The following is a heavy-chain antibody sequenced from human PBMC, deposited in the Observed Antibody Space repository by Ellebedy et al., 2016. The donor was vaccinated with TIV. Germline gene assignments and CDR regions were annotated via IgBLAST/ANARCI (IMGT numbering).Heavy chain of an antibody. CDR3: AADLTSGSYFGY. J-gene: IGHJ4*02. CDR2: IIPIFGTA. V-gene: IGHV1-69*05. CDR1: GGTFSSYA. Sequence: ASVKVSCKASGGTFSSYAISWVRQAPGQGLEWMGGIIPIFGTANYAQKFQERVTITRDMSTSTAYMELSSLRSEDTAVYYCAADLTSGSYFGYWGQGTLVTVSS. D-gene: IGHD1-26*01.